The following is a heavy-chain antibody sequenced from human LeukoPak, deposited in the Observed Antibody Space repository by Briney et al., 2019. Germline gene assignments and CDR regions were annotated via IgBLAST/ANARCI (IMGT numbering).Heavy chain of an antibody. CDR3: ARAPTVTTNYYYYMDV. V-gene: IGHV3-7*01. CDR2: IKQDGTEK. D-gene: IGHD4-17*01. J-gene: IGHJ6*03. CDR1: GFTFSNYW. Sequence: GGPLRLSCAASGFTFSNYWMSWVRQAPGKALEWVAHIKQDGTEKYYVDSVKGRFTISRDNAKNSLFLQMNSLRAEDTAVYYCARAPTVTTNYYYYMDVWGKGTTVTVSS.